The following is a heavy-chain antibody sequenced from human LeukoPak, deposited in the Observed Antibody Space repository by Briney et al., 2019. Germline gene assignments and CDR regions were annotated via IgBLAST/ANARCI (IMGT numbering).Heavy chain of an antibody. CDR2: INHSGTT. J-gene: IGHJ4*02. D-gene: IGHD3-10*01. V-gene: IGHV4-34*01. CDR1: GGPFNGFY. CDR3: ARGGSYPTSNDY. Sequence: TSETLSLTCATYGGPFNGFYWSWIRQPTGKGLEWIGEINHSGTTNYNPSLESRVTISADTSKNQFSLKLSSVTAADTAVYYCARGGSYPTSNDYWGRGTLVTVSS.